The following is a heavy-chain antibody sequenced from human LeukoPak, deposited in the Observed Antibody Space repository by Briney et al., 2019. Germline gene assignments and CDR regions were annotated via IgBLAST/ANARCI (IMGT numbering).Heavy chain of an antibody. V-gene: IGHV4-39*01. CDR1: GDSISNNSYY. D-gene: IGHD6-6*01. J-gene: IGHJ4*02. CDR3: ARQGAHPFFDF. Sequence: SETLSLTCTVSGDSISNNSYYWGWIRQPPGQGLEWIGNIYYGGSTYYNLSLKSRVTISVDTSKNQFSLKLRSVTAADTGVFYCARQGAHPFFDFWGRGILVTVSS. CDR2: IYYGGST.